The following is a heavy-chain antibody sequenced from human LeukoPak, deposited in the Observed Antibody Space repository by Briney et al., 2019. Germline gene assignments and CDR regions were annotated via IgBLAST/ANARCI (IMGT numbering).Heavy chain of an antibody. CDR3: ARDRGMIMFGGDNVYFDY. CDR2: INPSVGRT. V-gene: IGHV1-46*01. D-gene: IGHD3-16*02. Sequence: ASVKVSCKASGYTFTSYYMHWVRQAPGQGLEWMGIINPSVGRTTYAQKFQGRVTMTRDTSTNTVYMELSSLRSEDMAVYYCARDRGMIMFGGDNVYFDYWGQGTLVTVSS. CDR1: GYTFTSYY. J-gene: IGHJ4*02.